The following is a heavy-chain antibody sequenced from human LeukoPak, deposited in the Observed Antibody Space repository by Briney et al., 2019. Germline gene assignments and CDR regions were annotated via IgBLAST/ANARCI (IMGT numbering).Heavy chain of an antibody. CDR1: GFTFASYS. V-gene: IGHV3-21*01. CDR3: ARVSGRLERQSDLDY. J-gene: IGHJ4*02. D-gene: IGHD1-1*01. Sequence: GGSLRLSCAASGFTFASYSMNWVRQAPGKGLEWVSSISGDSTYIYNAGSVKGRFTISRDNDQASLYLQMISLRADDMAVYYCARVSGRLERQSDLDYWGQGTLVIVSS. CDR2: ISGDSTYI.